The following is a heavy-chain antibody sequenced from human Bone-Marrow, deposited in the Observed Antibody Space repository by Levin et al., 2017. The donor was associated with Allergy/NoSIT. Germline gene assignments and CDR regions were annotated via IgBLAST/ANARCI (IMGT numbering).Heavy chain of an antibody. CDR1: EFTFSNYW. V-gene: IGHV3-7*01. CDR2: IKGDGSDQ. CDR3: AAGAVWVFGY. J-gene: IGHJ4*02. Sequence: SCAASEFTFSNYWMTWVRQAPGKGLEWLAIIKGDGSDQHYVESVVGRFSISRDNAKSSMYLQMNSLRVEDTAVYYCAAGAVWVFGYWGQGSLFTVSS. D-gene: IGHD1-26*01.